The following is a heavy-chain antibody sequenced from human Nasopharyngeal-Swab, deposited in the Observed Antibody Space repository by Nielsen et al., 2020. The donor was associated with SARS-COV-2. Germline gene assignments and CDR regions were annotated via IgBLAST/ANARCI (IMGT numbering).Heavy chain of an antibody. Sequence: GGSLRLSCKGSGYSFTSYWIGWVRQMPGKGLEWMGIIYPGDSDTRYSPSFQGQVTISADKSISTAYLQWSSLKASDTAMYYCARSSYGDYFDYWGQGTLVTVFS. D-gene: IGHD4-17*01. CDR2: IYPGDSDT. CDR3: ARSSYGDYFDY. J-gene: IGHJ4*02. CDR1: GYSFTSYW. V-gene: IGHV5-51*01.